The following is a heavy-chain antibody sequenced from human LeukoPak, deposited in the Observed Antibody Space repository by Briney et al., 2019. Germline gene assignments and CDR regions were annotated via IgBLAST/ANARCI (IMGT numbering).Heavy chain of an antibody. Sequence: SQTLSLTCTVSGGSISSGSYYWSWIRQPAGKGLEWIGRIYTSGSTNYNPSLKSRVTISVDTSKNQFSLKLSSVTAADTAVYYCARGAHFWDYWGQGTLVTVSS. D-gene: IGHD3-3*01. CDR2: IYTSGST. CDR1: GGSISSGSYY. CDR3: ARGAHFWDY. J-gene: IGHJ4*02. V-gene: IGHV4-61*02.